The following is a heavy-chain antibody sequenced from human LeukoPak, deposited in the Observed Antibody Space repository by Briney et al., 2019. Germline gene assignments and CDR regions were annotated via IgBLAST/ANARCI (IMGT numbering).Heavy chain of an antibody. Sequence: SGTLSLTCTVSGGSISSSSYYWGWIRQPPGTGLEWIGSIYYSGSTYYNPSLKSRVTISVDTSKNQFSLKLSSVTAADTAVYYCANSLSGWSGWFDPWGQGTLVTVSS. J-gene: IGHJ5*02. V-gene: IGHV4-39*07. CDR2: IYYSGST. CDR1: GGSISSSSYY. D-gene: IGHD6-19*01. CDR3: ANSLSGWSGWFDP.